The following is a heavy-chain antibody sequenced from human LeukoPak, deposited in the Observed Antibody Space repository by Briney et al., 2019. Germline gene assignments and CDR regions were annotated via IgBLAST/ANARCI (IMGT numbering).Heavy chain of an antibody. Sequence: GGSLRLSCAASGFTFDDYGMSWVRQAPGKGLEWVSGINWNGGSTGYADSVKGRFTISRDNAKNSLYLQMNSLRAEDTAVYYCARDDGNSKGICFDYWGQGTLVTVSS. CDR1: GFTFDDYG. CDR3: ARDDGNSKGICFDY. V-gene: IGHV3-20*04. J-gene: IGHJ4*02. CDR2: INWNGGST. D-gene: IGHD4-23*01.